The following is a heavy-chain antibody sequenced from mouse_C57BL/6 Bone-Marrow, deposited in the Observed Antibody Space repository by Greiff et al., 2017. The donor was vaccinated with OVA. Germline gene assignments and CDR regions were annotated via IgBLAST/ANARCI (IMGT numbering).Heavy chain of an antibody. CDR2: INPGSGGT. J-gene: IGHJ2*01. CDR3: ARSWYYFDY. CDR1: GYAFTNYL. Sequence: QVQLQQSGAELVRPGTSVKVSCKASGYAFTNYLIEWVKQRPGQGLEWIGVINPGSGGTNYNEKFKGKATLTADKSSSTAYMQLSSLTSEYSAVYFCARSWYYFDYWGQGTTLTVSS. V-gene: IGHV1-54*01.